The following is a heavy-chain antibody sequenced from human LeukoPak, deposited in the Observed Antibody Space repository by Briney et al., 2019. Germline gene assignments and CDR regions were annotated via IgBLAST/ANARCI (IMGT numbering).Heavy chain of an antibody. CDR2: IYHSRST. CDR3: ARGTTTVTNYYFDY. J-gene: IGHJ4*02. V-gene: IGHV4-31*03. CDR1: GGSISSGGYY. Sequence: SETLSLTCTVSGGSISSGGYYWSWIRQQPGKGLERMGYIYHSRSTYYNPSLKSRVTISVDTSKNQFSLKLSSVTAADTAVYYCARGTTTVTNYYFDYWGQGTLVTVSS. D-gene: IGHD4-17*01.